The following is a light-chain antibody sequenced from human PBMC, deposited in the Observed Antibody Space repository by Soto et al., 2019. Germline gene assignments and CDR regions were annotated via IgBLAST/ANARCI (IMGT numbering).Light chain of an antibody. CDR1: SSNIGSNT. CDR3: AAWDDSLNGL. Sequence: QSALTQPPSASGTPGQRVTISCPGSSSNIGSNTVNWYQQLPGTAPKLLIYSNNQRPSGVPDRFSGSKSGTSASLAISGLQSEDDADYYCAAWDDSLNGLFGGGTKVTVL. J-gene: IGLJ2*01. V-gene: IGLV1-44*01. CDR2: SNN.